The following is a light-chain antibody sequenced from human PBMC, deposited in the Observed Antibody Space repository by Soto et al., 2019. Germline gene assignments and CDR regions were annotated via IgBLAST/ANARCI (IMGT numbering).Light chain of an antibody. CDR1: QRVSSY. J-gene: IGKJ2*01. Sequence: DIVLTQSPATLSLSPGERATLSCRASQRVSSYLAWYQQKPGQAPRLLIYDASNMATGIPARFSGSGSGTDFSRTIRSLGPEDSAVYYCHQRINWPRTFGQGTKLEIK. V-gene: IGKV3-11*01. CDR2: DAS. CDR3: HQRINWPRT.